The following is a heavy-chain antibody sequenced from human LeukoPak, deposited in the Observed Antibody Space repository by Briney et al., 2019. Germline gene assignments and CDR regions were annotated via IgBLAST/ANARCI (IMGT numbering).Heavy chain of an antibody. D-gene: IGHD2-15*01. CDR3: ARDHCTPGTCLGGH. V-gene: IGHV1-69*04. CDR2: IIPSLEVA. Sequence: SVKVSCKASGDTFIPYTFSWVRQAPGQGLEWIGRIIPSLEVANYAQKFQGRVTLSVDRDTATTYMEVTSLRSEDTAIYYCARDHCTPGTCLGGHWGQGTLVTVSS. CDR1: GDTFIPYT. J-gene: IGHJ4*02.